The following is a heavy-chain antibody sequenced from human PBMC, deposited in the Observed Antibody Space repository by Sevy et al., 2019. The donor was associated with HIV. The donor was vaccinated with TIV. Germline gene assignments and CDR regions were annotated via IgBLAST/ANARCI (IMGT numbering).Heavy chain of an antibody. CDR2: LSLDCGEI. D-gene: IGHD2-8*01. V-gene: IGHV3-23*01. Sequence: GGSLRLSCAASGFTFSKYSMSWVRQPPGKGLEWVSTLSLDCGEINYGDSVKGRFTISRDNSKSSVYLQMNNLRPEDTAVYYGAREGCTKPHDYWGQGTLVTVSS. CDR3: AREGCTKPHDY. CDR1: GFTFSKYS. J-gene: IGHJ4*02.